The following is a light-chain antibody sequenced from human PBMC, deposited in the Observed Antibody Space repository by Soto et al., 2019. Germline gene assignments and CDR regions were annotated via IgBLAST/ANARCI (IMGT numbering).Light chain of an antibody. CDR3: QQFGSSSGYT. CDR2: GAS. CDR1: QTVTSSY. J-gene: IGKJ2*01. V-gene: IGKV3-20*01. Sequence: EIVLTQSPGTLSSSPGERATLSCRASQTVTSSYLAWYQQKPGQAPRLLIYGASSRATGIPDRFSGSGSGTDFTLTISRLEPEDFAVYYCQQFGSSSGYTFGQGTKLEIK.